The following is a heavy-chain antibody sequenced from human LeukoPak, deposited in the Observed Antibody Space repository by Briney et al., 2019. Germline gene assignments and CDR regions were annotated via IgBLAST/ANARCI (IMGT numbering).Heavy chain of an antibody. CDR2: IFGSAGST. Sequence: GGSLRLSCAASGFTFSSYAMYWVRQAPGKGLEWVSGIFGSAGSTHYADSVKGRFTISRDNSKNTVYLQMNSLRAEDTAVYYCAKDLSSSSWGSFDYWGQGTLVTVSS. CDR1: GFTFSSYA. D-gene: IGHD6-13*01. J-gene: IGHJ4*02. V-gene: IGHV3-23*01. CDR3: AKDLSSSSWGSFDY.